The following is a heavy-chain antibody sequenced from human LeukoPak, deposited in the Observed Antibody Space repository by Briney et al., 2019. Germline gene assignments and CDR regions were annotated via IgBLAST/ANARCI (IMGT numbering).Heavy chain of an antibody. CDR2: INPNSGGT. J-gene: IGHJ5*02. CDR1: GYTFTGYY. Sequence: ASVKVSCKASGYTFTGYYMHWVRQAPGQGLEWMGWINPNSGGTNYAQKFQGRVTMTRDTSISTAYMELSRLRSDDTAVYYCARDADGDYGWFDPWGQGTLVTVSS. D-gene: IGHD4-17*01. CDR3: ARDADGDYGWFDP. V-gene: IGHV1-2*02.